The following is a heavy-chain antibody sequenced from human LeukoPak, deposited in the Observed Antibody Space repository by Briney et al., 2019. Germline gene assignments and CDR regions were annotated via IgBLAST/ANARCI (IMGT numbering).Heavy chain of an antibody. J-gene: IGHJ6*02. D-gene: IGHD2-15*01. CDR3: AKGVVAATNSAYYGMDV. Sequence: PGGSLRLSCAASGFTFSNYGMHWVRQAPGKGLEWVAVISYDEGDKHYADAVKGRVTISRDTSKNTLYLQINSLRPEDTDVYYCAKGVVAATNSAYYGMDVWGQGTPVTVSS. CDR2: ISYDEGDK. V-gene: IGHV3-30*18. CDR1: GFTFSNYG.